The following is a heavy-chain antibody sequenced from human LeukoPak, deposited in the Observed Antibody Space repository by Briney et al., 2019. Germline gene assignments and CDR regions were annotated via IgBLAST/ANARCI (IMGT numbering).Heavy chain of an antibody. V-gene: IGHV4-34*01. CDR1: GGSFSGYY. CDR2: INHSGST. Sequence: SETLSLTCAVYGGSFSGYYWSWIRQPPGKGLEWIGEINHSGSTNYNPSLKSRVTISVDTSKNQFSLKLSSVTAADTAVYYCARGTLYSSSWYVFYYYYYMDVWGKGTTVTVSS. CDR3: ARGTLYSSSWYVFYYYYYMDV. D-gene: IGHD6-13*01. J-gene: IGHJ6*03.